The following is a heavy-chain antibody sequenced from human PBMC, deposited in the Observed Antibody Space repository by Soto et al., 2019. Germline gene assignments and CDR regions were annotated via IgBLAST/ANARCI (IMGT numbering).Heavy chain of an antibody. J-gene: IGHJ4*02. V-gene: IGHV5-10-1*01. CDR3: ARHYDFWSGFSYYFNN. CDR2: IDPSDSYT. D-gene: IGHD3-3*01. CDR1: GFSFTSYW. Sequence: VGSLKISCSGSGFSFTSYWITWVRQMPWKGLEWMGRIDPSDSYTNYSPSFQGHVTISADKSISTAYLQWSSLKASDTAMYYCARHYDFWSGFSYYFNNWGQGTQVTVSS.